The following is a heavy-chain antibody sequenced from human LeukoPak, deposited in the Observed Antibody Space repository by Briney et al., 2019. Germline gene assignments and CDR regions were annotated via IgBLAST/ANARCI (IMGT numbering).Heavy chain of an antibody. Sequence: PSETLSLTCPVSGGSISSSSYYWGWIRQPPGKGLEWIGSIYHSGSTYYNPSLKSRVTISVDTSKNQFSLKLSSVTAADTAVYYCARQTDYYDSSGYYIGAFDIWGQGTMVTVSS. CDR2: IYHSGST. CDR1: GGSISSSSYY. V-gene: IGHV4-39*01. J-gene: IGHJ3*02. D-gene: IGHD3-22*01. CDR3: ARQTDYYDSSGYYIGAFDI.